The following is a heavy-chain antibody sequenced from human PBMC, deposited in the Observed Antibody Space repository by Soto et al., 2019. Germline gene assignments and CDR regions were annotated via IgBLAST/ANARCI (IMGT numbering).Heavy chain of an antibody. V-gene: IGHV3-23*01. J-gene: IGHJ4*02. CDR2: ITGSGGNP. D-gene: IGHD3-10*01. CDR1: GFTLSSYA. Sequence: GGSLRLSCAASGFTLSSYAMSWVRQPPGKGLEWVSMITGSGGNPNYADSVKGRFTISRDNSNNTMYLQMNSLRGEDTAVYYCAKSGGNYKTYYFDHWGQGIRVTVSS. CDR3: AKSGGNYKTYYFDH.